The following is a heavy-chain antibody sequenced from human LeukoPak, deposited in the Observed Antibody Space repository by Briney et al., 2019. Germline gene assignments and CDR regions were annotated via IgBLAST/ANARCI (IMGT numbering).Heavy chain of an antibody. CDR3: ARSRVDTLYATYYFDY. CDR1: DASISSGAYY. J-gene: IGHJ4*02. CDR2: VSNSGST. D-gene: IGHD2/OR15-2a*01. V-gene: IGHV4-31*03. Sequence: SETLSLTCTVSDASISSGAYYWNWIRQLPGKGLEWIGYVSNSGSTYNNPSLKSRVTISVGTSENQFSLKLSSVTVADTAVYYCARSRVDTLYATYYFDYWGQGTLVTVSS.